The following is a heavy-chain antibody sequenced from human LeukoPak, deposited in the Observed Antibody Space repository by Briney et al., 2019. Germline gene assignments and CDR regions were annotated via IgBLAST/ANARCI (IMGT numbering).Heavy chain of an antibody. D-gene: IGHD3-9*01. Sequence: PGRSLRLSCAASGFTFSSYGMHWVRQAPGKGLEWVAVIWYDGSNKYYADSVKGRFTISRDNSKNTLYLQMNSLRAEDAAVYYCARDISSDIPDGMDVWGKGTTVTVSS. V-gene: IGHV3-33*01. CDR3: ARDISSDIPDGMDV. CDR2: IWYDGSNK. CDR1: GFTFSSYG. J-gene: IGHJ6*04.